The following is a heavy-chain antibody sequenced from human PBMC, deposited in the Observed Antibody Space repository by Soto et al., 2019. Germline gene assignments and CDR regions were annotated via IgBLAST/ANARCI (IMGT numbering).Heavy chain of an antibody. CDR1: GFTFSSYA. V-gene: IGHV3-23*01. Sequence: EVQLLESGGGLVQPGGSLRLSCAASGFTFSSYAMSWVRQAPGKGLEWVSCISGSGGSTYYADSVKGRFTISRDNSKNTLYLQMNSLRAEDTAVYYCAKKVYSGSYYYYYYGMDVWGQGTTVTVSS. CDR2: ISGSGGST. D-gene: IGHD1-26*01. J-gene: IGHJ6*02. CDR3: AKKVYSGSYYYYYYGMDV.